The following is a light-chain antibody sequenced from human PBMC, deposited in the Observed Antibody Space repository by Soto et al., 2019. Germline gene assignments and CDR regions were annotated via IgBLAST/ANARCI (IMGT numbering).Light chain of an antibody. CDR2: EVS. Sequence: QSALTQPASVSGSPGQSITISCTGTSSDVGGYNYVSWYQQHPGKAPKLMIYEVSNRPSGVFNRLSGSESGNTASLTISGLQAEDAAHYYCSSFTSSSTVVFGGGTKLTVL. J-gene: IGLJ2*01. V-gene: IGLV2-14*01. CDR1: SSDVGGYNY. CDR3: SSFTSSSTVV.